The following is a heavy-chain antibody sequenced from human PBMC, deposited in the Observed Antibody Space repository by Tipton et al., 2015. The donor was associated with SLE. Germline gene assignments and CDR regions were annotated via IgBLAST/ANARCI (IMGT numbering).Heavy chain of an antibody. CDR2: IYYSGGT. CDR1: GGSISSYY. Sequence: TLSLTCTVSGGSISSYYWSWIRQPPGKGLEWIGNIYYSGGTNYNPSLKSRVTISVDTSKYQFSRKLSPVTAADTAVYYCARVRGRGYFQHWGQGALGTVSS. J-gene: IGHJ1*01. D-gene: IGHD3-10*01. CDR3: ARVRGRGYFQH. V-gene: IGHV4-59*01.